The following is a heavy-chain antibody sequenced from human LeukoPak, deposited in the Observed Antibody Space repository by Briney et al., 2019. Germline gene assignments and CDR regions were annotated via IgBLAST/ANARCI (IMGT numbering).Heavy chain of an antibody. D-gene: IGHD4-17*01. V-gene: IGHV3-30*02. CDR2: IRYDGSNK. CDR1: GFTFSSYG. Sequence: GGSLRHSCAASGFTFSSYGMHWVRQAPGKGLEWVAFIRYDGSNKYYADSVKGRFTISRDNSKNTLYLQMNSLRAEDTAVYYCAKGSSKYGDYINYYGMDVWGQGTTVTVSS. J-gene: IGHJ6*02. CDR3: AKGSSKYGDYINYYGMDV.